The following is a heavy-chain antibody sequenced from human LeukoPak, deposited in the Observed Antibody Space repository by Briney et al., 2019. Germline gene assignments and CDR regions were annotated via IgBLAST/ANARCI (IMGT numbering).Heavy chain of an antibody. CDR3: ARDHSSGYYLLSL. CDR2: IIPIFGTA. Sequence: GASVKVSCKASGGTFSSYAISWVRQAPGQGLEWMGGIIPIFGTANYAQKFQGRVTITADESTSTAYMELSSLRSEDTAVYYCARDHSSGYYLLSLWGQGTLVTVSS. CDR1: GGTFSSYA. J-gene: IGHJ4*02. D-gene: IGHD3-22*01. V-gene: IGHV1-69*01.